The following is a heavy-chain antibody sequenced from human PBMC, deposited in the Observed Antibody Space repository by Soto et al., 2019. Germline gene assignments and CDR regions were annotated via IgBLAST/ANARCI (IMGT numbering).Heavy chain of an antibody. V-gene: IGHV3-73*02. CDR1: GFTFSGSA. Sequence: EVQLVESGGGLVQPGGSLKLSCAASGFTFSGSAMHWVRQASGKGLEWVGRIRSKANSYATAYAASVKGRFTISRDDAKTTAYLQMTSLKTEDTAVYYCTSPIPPSPDWFDPWGQGTLVTVSS. D-gene: IGHD2-2*02. CDR2: IRSKANSYAT. CDR3: TSPIPPSPDWFDP. J-gene: IGHJ5*02.